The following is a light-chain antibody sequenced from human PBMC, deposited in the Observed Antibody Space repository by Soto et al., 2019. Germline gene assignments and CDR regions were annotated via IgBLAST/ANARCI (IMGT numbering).Light chain of an antibody. Sequence: DVQMTQSPSSLSASVGDRVTVTCRASQSISRNLNWYQQKPGKAPKFLIYAASSLQSGVPSRFSGSGSGTDFTLTLNSLQPEDFATYYCQQSYTSPITFGQGTRLEI. V-gene: IGKV1-39*01. J-gene: IGKJ5*01. CDR1: QSISRN. CDR2: AAS. CDR3: QQSYTSPIT.